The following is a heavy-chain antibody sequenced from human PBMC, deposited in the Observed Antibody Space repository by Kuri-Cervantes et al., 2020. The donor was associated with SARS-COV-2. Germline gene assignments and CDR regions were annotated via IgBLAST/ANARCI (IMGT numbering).Heavy chain of an antibody. Sequence: SVKVSCKASGGTFSSYAISWVRQAPGQGLEWMGGIIPIFGTANYAQKFQGRVTITADESTSTAYMELSSLRSEDTAVYYCASTSFVDIVATSEYYYYYYYVDVWGKGTTVTVSS. D-gene: IGHD5-12*01. J-gene: IGHJ6*03. CDR1: GGTFSSYA. V-gene: IGHV1-69*13. CDR3: ASTSFVDIVATSEYYYYYYYVDV. CDR2: IIPIFGTA.